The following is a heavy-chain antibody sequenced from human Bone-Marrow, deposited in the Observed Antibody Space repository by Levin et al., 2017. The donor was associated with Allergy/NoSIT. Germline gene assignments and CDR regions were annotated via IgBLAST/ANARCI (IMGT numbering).Heavy chain of an antibody. D-gene: IGHD2-8*01. V-gene: IGHV1-8*01. Sequence: ASVKVSCKASGYTFTSYDINWVRQATGQGLEWMGWMNPNSGNTGYAQKFQGRVTMTRNTSISTAYMELSSLRSEDTAVYYCARGATGVYATTPPKQSPHPLYYYYGMDVWGQGTTVTVSS. CDR1: GYTFTSYD. J-gene: IGHJ6*02. CDR3: ARGATGVYATTPPKQSPHPLYYYYGMDV. CDR2: MNPNSGNT.